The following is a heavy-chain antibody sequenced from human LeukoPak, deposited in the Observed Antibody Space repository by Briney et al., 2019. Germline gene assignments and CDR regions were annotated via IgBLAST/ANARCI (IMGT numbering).Heavy chain of an antibody. CDR1: GFTFSDYY. V-gene: IGHV3-11*01. D-gene: IGHD3-9*01. Sequence: GGSLRLSCAASGFTFSDYYMSWIRQAPGKGLEWVSYISSSGSTIYYADSVKGRFTISRDNAKNSLYLRMNSLRAEDTAVYYCARDHQYYDILTGYPSGYWGQGTLVTVSS. CDR3: ARDHQYYDILTGYPSGY. CDR2: ISSSGSTI. J-gene: IGHJ4*02.